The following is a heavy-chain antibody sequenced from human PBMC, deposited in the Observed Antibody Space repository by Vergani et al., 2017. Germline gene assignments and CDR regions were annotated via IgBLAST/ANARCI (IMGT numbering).Heavy chain of an antibody. Sequence: VQLVESGGGVVQPGRSLRLSCAASGFTFDDYTMHWVRQAPGKGLEWVSLISWDGGSTYYADSVKGRFTISRDNSKNSLYLQMNSLRTEDTALYYCAKAFVLRYFDWLGYGMDVWGQGTTVTVSS. V-gene: IGHV3-43*01. J-gene: IGHJ6*02. CDR1: GFTFDDYT. D-gene: IGHD3-9*01. CDR3: AKAFVLRYFDWLGYGMDV. CDR2: ISWDGGST.